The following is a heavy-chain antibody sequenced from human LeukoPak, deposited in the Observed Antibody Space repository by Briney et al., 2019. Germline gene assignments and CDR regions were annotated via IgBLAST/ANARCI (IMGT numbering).Heavy chain of an antibody. Sequence: GGSLRLSCAASGFTFSNYGIHWVRQAPGKGLEWVAVIWYDGNNKYYADSVKGRFTISRDNSKNTLYLQMNSLRAEDTAVYYCAREMGYCSGGSCYIFFDYWGQGTLVTVSS. D-gene: IGHD2-15*01. CDR1: GFTFSNYG. V-gene: IGHV3-33*01. CDR2: IWYDGNNK. CDR3: AREMGYCSGGSCYIFFDY. J-gene: IGHJ4*02.